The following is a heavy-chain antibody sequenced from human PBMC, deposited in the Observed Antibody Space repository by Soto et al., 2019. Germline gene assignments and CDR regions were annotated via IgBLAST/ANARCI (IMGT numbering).Heavy chain of an antibody. CDR1: GGTFSSYA. CDR2: IIPIFGTA. D-gene: IGHD2-15*01. J-gene: IGHJ6*02. CDR3: ARERYCSGGSCYSDYYYYYGMDV. Sequence: GASVKVSCKASGGTFSSYAISWVRQAPGQGLEWMGGIIPIFGTANYAQKFQGRVTITADESTSTAYMELSSPRSEDTAVYYCARERYCSGGSCYSDYYYYYGMDVWGQGTTVTVSS. V-gene: IGHV1-69*13.